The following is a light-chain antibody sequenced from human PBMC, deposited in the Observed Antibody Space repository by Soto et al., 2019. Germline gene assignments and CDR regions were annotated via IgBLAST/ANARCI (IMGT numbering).Light chain of an antibody. J-gene: IGKJ2*01. V-gene: IGKV1-5*03. Sequence: DIQMTHSPSTLSASVGDRVTITCRASQSITTLLAWYQQKPGKAPKLLIYKSINLQSGVPSRCSGSGSGTEFTRTIGNLPTDDFGAYYCQRYNDHPYVFGQG. CDR1: QSITTL. CDR3: QRYNDHPYV. CDR2: KSI.